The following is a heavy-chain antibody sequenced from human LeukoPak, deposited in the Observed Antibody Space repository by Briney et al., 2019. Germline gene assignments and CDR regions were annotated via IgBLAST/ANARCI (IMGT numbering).Heavy chain of an antibody. CDR3: AKGGSPSHNWFNS. Sequence: GGSLRLSCAASGFTFSSYDMSWVRQAPGKGLEWVSGIRNYGGSTYYADSVKGRFTISRDNSRNALFLQMNSLRAEDTAVYYCAKGGSPSHNWFNSWGQGTLVTVSS. CDR2: IRNYGGST. J-gene: IGHJ5*01. D-gene: IGHD2-15*01. V-gene: IGHV3-23*01. CDR1: GFTFSSYD.